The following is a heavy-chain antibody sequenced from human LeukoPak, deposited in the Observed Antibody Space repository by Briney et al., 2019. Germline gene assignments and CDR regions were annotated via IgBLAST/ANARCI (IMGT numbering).Heavy chain of an antibody. CDR3: VRGVQVLYPFDY. Sequence: PGGSLRLSCAASGFIFSSCAMNWVRQAPGKGPEWVSGISGSGGDTNYADSVKGRFTISRDISKNTLNLQMNSLRVDDTAVYFCVRGVQVLYPFDYWGQGTLVTVSS. CDR2: ISGSGGDT. D-gene: IGHD2/OR15-2a*01. V-gene: IGHV3-23*01. CDR1: GFIFSSCA. J-gene: IGHJ4*02.